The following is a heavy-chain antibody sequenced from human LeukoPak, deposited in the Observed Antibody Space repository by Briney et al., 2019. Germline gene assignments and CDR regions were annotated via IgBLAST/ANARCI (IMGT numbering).Heavy chain of an antibody. Sequence: PSETLSLTCAVYGGSFSGYYWSWIRQPPGKGLEWIGSIYYSGSTYYNPSLKSRVTISVDTSKNQFSLKLSSVTAADTAVYYCARDPDYGMDVWGQGTTVTVSS. CDR1: GGSFSGYY. V-gene: IGHV4-34*01. CDR2: IYYSGST. CDR3: ARDPDYGMDV. J-gene: IGHJ6*02.